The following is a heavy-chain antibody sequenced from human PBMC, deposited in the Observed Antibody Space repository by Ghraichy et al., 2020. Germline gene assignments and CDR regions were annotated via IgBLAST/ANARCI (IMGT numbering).Heavy chain of an antibody. CDR1: GFTFSSYA. J-gene: IGHJ3*02. CDR2: ISGSGGST. V-gene: IGHV3-23*01. CDR3: AKEGGYSYGLGAFDI. D-gene: IGHD5-18*01. Sequence: GESLNISCAASGFTFSSYAMSWVRQAPGKGLEWVSAISGSGGSTYYADSVKGRFTISRDNSKNTLYLQMNSLRAEDTAVYYCAKEGGYSYGLGAFDIWGQGTMVTVSS.